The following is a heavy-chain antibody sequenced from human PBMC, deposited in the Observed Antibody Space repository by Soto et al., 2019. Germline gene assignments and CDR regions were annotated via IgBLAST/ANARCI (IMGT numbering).Heavy chain of an antibody. CDR3: ARDLSMDV. V-gene: IGHV3-21*01. CDR2: ISSSSSYI. Sequence: PGGSLRLSCSASVFTFSSYSMNWVRLAPGKGLEWVSSISSSSSYIYYADSVKGRFTISRDNAKNSLYLQMNSLRAEDTAVYYCARDLSMDVWGKGTTVTGSS. J-gene: IGHJ6*04. CDR1: VFTFSSYS.